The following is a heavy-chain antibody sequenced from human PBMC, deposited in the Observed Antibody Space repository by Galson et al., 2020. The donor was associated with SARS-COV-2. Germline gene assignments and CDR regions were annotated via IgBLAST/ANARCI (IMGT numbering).Heavy chain of an antibody. CDR1: GYTFTSYY. V-gene: IGHV1-46*03. D-gene: IGHD6-6*01. Sequence: ASVKVSCKASGYTFTSYYMHWVRQAPGQGLEWMGIINPSVGSTSYAQKFQGRVTMTRDTSTSTVYMELSSLRSEDTAVYYCARLRSVDSSSAYYFDYWGQGTLVTVSS. CDR3: ARLRSVDSSSAYYFDY. CDR2: INPSVGST. J-gene: IGHJ4*02.